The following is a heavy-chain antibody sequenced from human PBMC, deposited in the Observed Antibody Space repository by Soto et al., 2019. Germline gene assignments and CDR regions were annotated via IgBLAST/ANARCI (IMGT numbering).Heavy chain of an antibody. CDR1: GGSISRGGYY. J-gene: IGHJ5*02. V-gene: IGHV4-31*03. CDR3: AKEQEYCTGGSSYTYRFDP. Sequence: SETLSLTCTVSGGSISRGGYYSSWFRQHPGKGLEWTGYIYYSGSTYYNPSLKSRVTISVDTSQHQFSLKLSSVTAAATAVYYCAKEQEYCTGGSSYTYRFDPWGQGTLVTVSS. D-gene: IGHD2-15*01. CDR2: IYYSGST.